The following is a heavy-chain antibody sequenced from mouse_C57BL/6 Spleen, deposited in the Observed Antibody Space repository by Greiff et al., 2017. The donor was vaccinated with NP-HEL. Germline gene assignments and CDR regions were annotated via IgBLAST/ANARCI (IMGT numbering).Heavy chain of an antibody. V-gene: IGHV1-4*01. J-gene: IGHJ2*01. CDR2: INPSSGYT. CDR3: ALYYYGPIDY. Sequence: QVQLKESGAELARPGASVKMSCKASGYTFTSYTMHWVKQRPGQGLEWIGYINPSSGYTKYNQKFKDKATLTADKSSSTAYMQLSSLTSEDSAVYYCALYYYGPIDYWGQGTTLTVSS. D-gene: IGHD1-1*01. CDR1: GYTFTSYT.